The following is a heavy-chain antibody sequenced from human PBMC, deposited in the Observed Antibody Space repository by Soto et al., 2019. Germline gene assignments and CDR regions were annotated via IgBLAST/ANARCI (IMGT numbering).Heavy chain of an antibody. Sequence: SVKVSCKASGGTFSSYAISWVRQAPGQGLEWMGGIIPIFGTANYAQKFQGRVTITADESTSTAYMELSSLRSEDTAVYYCASPRRRYYYDSSGYYCFDYWGQGTLVTVSS. CDR1: GGTFSSYA. V-gene: IGHV1-69*13. J-gene: IGHJ4*02. D-gene: IGHD3-22*01. CDR2: IIPIFGTA. CDR3: ASPRRRYYYDSSGYYCFDY.